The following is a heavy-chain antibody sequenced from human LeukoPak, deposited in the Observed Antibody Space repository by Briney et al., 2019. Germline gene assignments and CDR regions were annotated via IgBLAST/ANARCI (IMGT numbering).Heavy chain of an antibody. D-gene: IGHD2-2*01. CDR2: IYSGGVT. J-gene: IGHJ3*02. V-gene: IGHV3-66*02. CDR3: ARDRSRDCSSTSCYFDAFDI. Sequence: GGSLRLSCAASGFTVSSNYMSWVRQAPGKGLEWVSVIYSGGVTYYADSVKGRFTSSRDSSKNTLYLQMNSLRAEDTAVYYCARDRSRDCSSTSCYFDAFDIWGQGTMVTVSS. CDR1: GFTVSSNY.